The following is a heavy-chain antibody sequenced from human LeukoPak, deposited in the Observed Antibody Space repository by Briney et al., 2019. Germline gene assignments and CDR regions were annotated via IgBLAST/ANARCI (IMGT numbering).Heavy chain of an antibody. CDR3: AREGLGYCSGGSCSDPFDI. J-gene: IGHJ3*02. D-gene: IGHD2-15*01. Sequence: SETLSLTCTVSGGSISSYYWSWIRQPPVKGLEWIGYIYYSGSTNYNPSLKSRVTISVDTSKNQFSLKLSSVTAADTAVYYCAREGLGYCSGGSCSDPFDIWGQGTMVTVSS. CDR1: GGSISSYY. CDR2: IYYSGST. V-gene: IGHV4-59*01.